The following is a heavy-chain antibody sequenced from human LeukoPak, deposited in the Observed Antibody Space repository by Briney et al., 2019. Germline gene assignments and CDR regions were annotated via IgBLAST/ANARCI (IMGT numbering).Heavy chain of an antibody. V-gene: IGHV3-23*01. CDR2: MSSSDDGR. Sequence: GGSLRLSCATSGFSFSSYAMSWVRQAPGKGLEWVSAMSSSDDGRYYAASVRGRFTISRDTSRSTLYLQMNSLRAEDTAVYYCARGDSSSWADQPYYFDYWGQGTLVTVSS. D-gene: IGHD6-13*01. CDR1: GFSFSSYA. J-gene: IGHJ4*02. CDR3: ARGDSSSWADQPYYFDY.